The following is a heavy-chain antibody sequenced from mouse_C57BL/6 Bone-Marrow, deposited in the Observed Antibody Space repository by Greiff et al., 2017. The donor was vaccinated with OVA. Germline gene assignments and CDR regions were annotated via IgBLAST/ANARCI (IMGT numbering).Heavy chain of an antibody. V-gene: IGHV1-64*01. CDR1: GYTFTCYW. CDR3: VRYSYYSSHGWYFGV. D-gene: IGHD2-12*01. J-gene: IGHJ1*03. CDR2: IHPHNGST. Sequence: QVQLQQPGAELVKPGASVTLSCKASGYTFTCYWMHWVKQRPGQGLEWIGMIHPHNGSTNYNEKFKSKATLTVDKSSRTAYMHLSSLTSVDSAFYCGVRYSYYSSHGWYFGVWGTRTTVNGSS.